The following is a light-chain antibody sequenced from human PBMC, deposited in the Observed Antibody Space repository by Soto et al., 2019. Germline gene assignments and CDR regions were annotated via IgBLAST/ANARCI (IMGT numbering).Light chain of an antibody. J-gene: IGKJ1*01. CDR3: QQYNRYAVT. Sequence: DIQMTQSPSTLSASVGDRVTITCRASQSASTFLAWYQQKPGQAPKLLIYDASTLQSGVPSRFSASGSGTEFALTISDLQPDDFAVYYCQQYNRYAVTFGQGTKVDIK. CDR1: QSASTF. V-gene: IGKV1-5*01. CDR2: DAS.